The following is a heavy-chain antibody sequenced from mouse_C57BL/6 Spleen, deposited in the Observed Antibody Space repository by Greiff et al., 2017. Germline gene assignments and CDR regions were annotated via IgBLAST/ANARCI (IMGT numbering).Heavy chain of an antibody. CDR2: IYPGAGDT. CDR1: GYAFSSSW. Sequence: QVQLKESGPELVKPGASVKISCKASGYAFSSSWMNWVKQRPGKGLEWIGRIYPGAGDTNYNGKFKGKATLTADKSSSTAYMQLSSLTSEDSAVYFCARVDYDYFDYWGQGTTLTVSS. V-gene: IGHV1-82*01. D-gene: IGHD2-4*01. J-gene: IGHJ2*01. CDR3: ARVDYDYFDY.